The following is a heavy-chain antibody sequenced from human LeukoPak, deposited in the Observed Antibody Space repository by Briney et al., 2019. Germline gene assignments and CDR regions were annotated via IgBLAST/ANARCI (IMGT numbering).Heavy chain of an antibody. Sequence: QAGGSLRLSCVTSGFVFSSRGMVWARQAPGKGLVWVSRINVDGSSTNYADSVKDRFTISRDNAKNTLYLQMNSLRAEDTAIYYCAREITTNGGRYFDYWGQGTLVTVSS. J-gene: IGHJ4*02. CDR2: INVDGSST. CDR1: GFVFSSRG. V-gene: IGHV3-74*01. D-gene: IGHD7-27*01. CDR3: AREITTNGGRYFDY.